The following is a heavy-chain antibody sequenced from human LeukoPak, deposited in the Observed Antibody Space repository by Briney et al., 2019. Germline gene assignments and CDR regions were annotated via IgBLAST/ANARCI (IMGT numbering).Heavy chain of an antibody. CDR3: ARGDSSGYLY. CDR2: ISSSSSTI. J-gene: IGHJ4*02. D-gene: IGHD3-22*01. V-gene: IGHV3-48*04. Sequence: PGGSLRLSCAASGFTFSSYSMNWVRQAPGKGLEWVSYISSSSSTIYYADSVKGRFTISRDNAKNSLYLQTNSLRAEDTAVYFCARGDSSGYLYWGQGTLDTVSS. CDR1: GFTFSSYS.